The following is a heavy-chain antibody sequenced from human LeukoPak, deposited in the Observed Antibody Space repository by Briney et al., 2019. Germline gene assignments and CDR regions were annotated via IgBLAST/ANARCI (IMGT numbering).Heavy chain of an antibody. V-gene: IGHV1-2*06. CDR3: ARRIVGATLDWFDP. CDR2: INPNSGGT. J-gene: IGHJ5*02. D-gene: IGHD1-26*01. Sequence: ASVKVSCKASGYTFTGYYMHWVRQAPGQGLEWMGRINPNSGGTNYAQKFQGRVTMTRDTSISTGYMELSRLRSDDTAVYYCARRIVGATLDWFDPWGQGTLVTVSS. CDR1: GYTFTGYY.